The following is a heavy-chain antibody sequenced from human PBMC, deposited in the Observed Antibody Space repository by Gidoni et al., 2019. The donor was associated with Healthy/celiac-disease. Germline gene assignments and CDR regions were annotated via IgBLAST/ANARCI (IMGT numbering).Heavy chain of an antibody. D-gene: IGHD6-19*01. J-gene: IGHJ4*02. CDR2: ISGSGCST. V-gene: IGHV3-23*01. Sequence: EVQLLESGGGLVQPGGSLRLSCAASGFTFISYAMSWVRQAPGKGLEWVSAISGSGCSTYYADSVKVRFTISRDNSKNTLYLQMNSLRAEDTAVYYCAKDQTRIIAVAANDYWGQGTLVTVSS. CDR1: GFTFISYA. CDR3: AKDQTRIIAVAANDY.